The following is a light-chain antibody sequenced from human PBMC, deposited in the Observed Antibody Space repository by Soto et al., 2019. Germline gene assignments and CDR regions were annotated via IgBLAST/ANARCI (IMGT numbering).Light chain of an antibody. CDR3: QQYNNWHTWT. Sequence: EIVMTQSPATLPVSPGERATLSCRASQSVSSNLAWYQQKPGQAPRLLIYGASTRATGIPARFSGSGSGTEFTLTISSLQSEDFAVYYCQQYNNWHTWTFGQGTKV. CDR2: GAS. V-gene: IGKV3-15*01. CDR1: QSVSSN. J-gene: IGKJ1*01.